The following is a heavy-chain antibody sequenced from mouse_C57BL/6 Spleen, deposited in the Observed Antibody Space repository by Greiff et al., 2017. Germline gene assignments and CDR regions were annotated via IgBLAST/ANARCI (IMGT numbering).Heavy chain of an antibody. Sequence: EVKLVESGPGLVKPSQSLSLTCSVTGYSITSGYYWNWIRQFPGNKLEWMGYISYDGSNNYNPSLKNRISITRDTSKNQFFLKLNSVTTEDTATYYCAPTGRAMDYWGQGTSVTVSS. D-gene: IGHD4-1*02. V-gene: IGHV3-6*01. CDR2: ISYDGSN. CDR3: APTGRAMDY. J-gene: IGHJ4*01. CDR1: GYSITSGYY.